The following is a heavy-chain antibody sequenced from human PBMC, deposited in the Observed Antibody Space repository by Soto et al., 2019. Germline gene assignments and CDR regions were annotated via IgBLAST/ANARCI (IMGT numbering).Heavy chain of an antibody. V-gene: IGHV4-34*01. CDR1: GGSFSGYY. CDR3: ARERRDIVVVVAGNDYYYYYYMDV. J-gene: IGHJ6*03. CDR2: INHSGST. D-gene: IGHD2-15*01. Sequence: SETLSLTCAVYGGSFSGYYWSWIRQPPGKGLEWIGEINHSGSTNYNPSLKSRVTISVDTSKNQFSLKLSSVTAADTAVYYCARERRDIVVVVAGNDYYYYYYMDVWGKGTTVTVSS.